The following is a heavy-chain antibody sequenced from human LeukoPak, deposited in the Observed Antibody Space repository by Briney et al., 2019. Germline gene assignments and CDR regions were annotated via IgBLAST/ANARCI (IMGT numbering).Heavy chain of an antibody. V-gene: IGHV3-33*01. D-gene: IGHD3-10*01. CDR2: IWYDGSNK. J-gene: IGHJ4*02. CDR3: ARDLRGSGSITDY. Sequence: GGSLRLSCAASGFTFSSYGMNWVRQAPGKGLEWVAVIWYDGSNKYYADSVKGRFTISRDNSKNTLYLQMNSLRAEDTAVYYCARDLRGSGSITDYWGQGTLVTVSS. CDR1: GFTFSSYG.